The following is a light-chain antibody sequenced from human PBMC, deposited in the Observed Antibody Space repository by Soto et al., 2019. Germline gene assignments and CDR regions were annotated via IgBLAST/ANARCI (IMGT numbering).Light chain of an antibody. Sequence: QSVLTQDASVSGSPGQSITISCTGTSSDIGTYDLVSWYQQHPGKAPKLMIYEVSKRPSGVSNRFSGSKSGNTASLTISGLQAEDEADYYCCSYAGSHYVFGTGTKVTVL. V-gene: IGLV2-23*02. CDR3: CSYAGSHYV. CDR1: SSDIGTYDL. CDR2: EVS. J-gene: IGLJ1*01.